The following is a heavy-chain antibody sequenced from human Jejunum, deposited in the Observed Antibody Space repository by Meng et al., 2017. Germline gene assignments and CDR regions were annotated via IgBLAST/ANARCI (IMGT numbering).Heavy chain of an antibody. D-gene: IGHD3-10*01. CDR3: TRSPMVRGVRYFDY. V-gene: IGHV1-2*02. CDR2: INPKTGGT. CDR1: GYTFTDYY. Sequence: ASVKVSCKASGYTFTDYYIHWVRQAPGQGLEWMGWINPKTGGTNYGQKFQGRVTMARDTSISTADMELSSLTSDDMAVYYCTRSPMVRGVRYFDYWGQGTQVTVSS. J-gene: IGHJ4*02.